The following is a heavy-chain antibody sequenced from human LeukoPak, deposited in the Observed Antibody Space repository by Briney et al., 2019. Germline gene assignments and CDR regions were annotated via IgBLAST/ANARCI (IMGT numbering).Heavy chain of an antibody. Sequence: SVKVSCKASGYTFTSYGISWVRQAPGQGLEWMGWISAYNGNTNYAQKLQGRVTMTTDTSTSTAYMELRSLRSDDTAVYYCAREASYSSSSGYWFDPWGQGTLVTVSS. D-gene: IGHD6-6*01. CDR1: GYTFTSYG. J-gene: IGHJ5*02. V-gene: IGHV1-18*01. CDR3: AREASYSSSSGYWFDP. CDR2: ISAYNGNT.